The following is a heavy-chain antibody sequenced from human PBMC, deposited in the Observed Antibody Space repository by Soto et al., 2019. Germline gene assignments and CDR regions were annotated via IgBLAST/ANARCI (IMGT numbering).Heavy chain of an antibody. Sequence: PSETLSLTCTVSGGSISSSSYNWGWIRQPPGKGLEWIGSIYYSGSTYYNPSLKSRVTLSADTSKNQFSLKLTSVTAADTAVYYCARSIYCTSNTCYFVPWSDPSGPVTLVPVSP. D-gene: IGHD2-2*01. CDR2: IYYSGST. CDR1: GGSISSSSYN. V-gene: IGHV4-39*01. J-gene: IGHJ5*02. CDR3: ARSIYCTSNTCYFVPWSDP.